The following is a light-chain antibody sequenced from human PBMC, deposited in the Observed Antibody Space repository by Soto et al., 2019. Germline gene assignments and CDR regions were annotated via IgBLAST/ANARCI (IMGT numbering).Light chain of an antibody. V-gene: IGKV1-39*01. CDR1: QSIGGF. J-gene: IGKJ1*01. CDR3: HQYDSYPRT. Sequence: DIQMTQSPSSLSVSVGDRVTITCRASQSIGGFLNWYQQKLGKAPKLLIYAASSLQSGVPSRFSGSGSGTDFTLTISSLQPDDFATYYCHQYDSYPRTFGPGTTVDLK. CDR2: AAS.